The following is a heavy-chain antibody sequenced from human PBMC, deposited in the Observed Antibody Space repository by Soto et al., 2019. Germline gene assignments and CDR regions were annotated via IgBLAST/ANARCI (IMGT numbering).Heavy chain of an antibody. CDR2: IDPSDSYT. Sequence: PGESLKSSCKGSGYSFTSYWISWVRQMPGKGLEWMGRIDPSDSYTNYSPSFQGHVTISADKSISTAYLQWSSLKSSDTAMYYCARRNRGYYYGMDVWGPGTTVTVSS. V-gene: IGHV5-10-1*01. CDR3: ARRNRGYYYGMDV. J-gene: IGHJ6*02. CDR1: GYSFTSYW.